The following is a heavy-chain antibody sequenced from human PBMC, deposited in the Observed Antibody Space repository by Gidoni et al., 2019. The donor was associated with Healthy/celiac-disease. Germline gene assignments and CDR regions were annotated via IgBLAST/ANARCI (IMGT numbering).Heavy chain of an antibody. CDR1: GGSFSGYY. CDR3: ARREVVVVAATGWFDP. J-gene: IGHJ5*02. CDR2: INHSGST. V-gene: IGHV4-34*01. D-gene: IGHD2-15*01. Sequence: QVQLQQWGAGLLKPSETLSLTCAVYGGSFSGYYWRGSRQPPGKGLEWIGEINHSGSTNYNPSLKSRVTISVDTSKNQFSLKLSAVTAADTAVYYCARREVVVVAATGWFDPWGQGTLVTVSS.